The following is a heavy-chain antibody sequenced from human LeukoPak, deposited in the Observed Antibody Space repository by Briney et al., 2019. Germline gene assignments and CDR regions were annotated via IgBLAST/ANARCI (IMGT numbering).Heavy chain of an antibody. CDR2: ISYDGSNK. V-gene: IGHV3-30*18. Sequence: PGRSLRLSRAASGFTFSSYGMHGVRQAPGKGLEWGAVISYDGSNKYYADSVKGGFTISRDNSKNTLYLQMNSLRAEDTAVYYCAKDPQRSSGYYYEVDYWGQGTLVTVSS. J-gene: IGHJ4*02. CDR1: GFTFSSYG. D-gene: IGHD3-22*01. CDR3: AKDPQRSSGYYYEVDY.